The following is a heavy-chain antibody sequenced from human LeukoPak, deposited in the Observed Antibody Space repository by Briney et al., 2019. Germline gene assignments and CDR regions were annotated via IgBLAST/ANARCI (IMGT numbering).Heavy chain of an antibody. CDR1: GGSFSGYY. V-gene: IGHV4-34*01. J-gene: IGHJ4*02. CDR2: INHSGST. CDR3: ARGYYDILTGYLFDY. D-gene: IGHD3-9*01. Sequence: PSETLSLTCAVYGGSFSGYYWSWLRQPPGKGLEWIGEINHSGSTNYNPSLKSRVTISVDTSKNQFSLKLSSVTAADTAVYYCARGYYDILTGYLFDYWGQGTLVTVSS.